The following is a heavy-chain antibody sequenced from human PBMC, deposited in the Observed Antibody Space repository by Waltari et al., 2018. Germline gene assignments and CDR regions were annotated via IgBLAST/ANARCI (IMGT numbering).Heavy chain of an antibody. CDR3: ALSLSGYSYGPIGDAFDI. CDR2: IYYSGST. V-gene: IGHV4-39*01. J-gene: IGHJ3*02. Sequence: QLQLPESGPGLVKPSETLSLTYTVSGGSISSSSYYWGWIRQPPGQGLEWIGSIYYSGSTYSNPSLKSRVTISVDTSKNQFSLKLSSVTAADTAVYYCALSLSGYSYGPIGDAFDIWGQGTMVTVSS. D-gene: IGHD5-18*01. CDR1: GGSISSSSYY.